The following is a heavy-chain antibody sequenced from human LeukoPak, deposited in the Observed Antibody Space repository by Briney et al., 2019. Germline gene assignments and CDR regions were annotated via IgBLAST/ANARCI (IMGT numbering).Heavy chain of an antibody. D-gene: IGHD3-16*02. V-gene: IGHV1-18*01. J-gene: IGHJ4*02. CDR3: ARAGVNIGGIIVNSLDS. CDR1: GYTFTNLG. CDR2: SSGHNGNT. Sequence: ASVKVSCKTSGYTFTNLGISWVRQAPGQGPEWMGWSSGHNGNTKYTKNVKDRPKMPTNTPTTTAYMEVRSLTPDDTGVYYCARAGVNIGGIIVNSLDSWGQGTLVSVSS.